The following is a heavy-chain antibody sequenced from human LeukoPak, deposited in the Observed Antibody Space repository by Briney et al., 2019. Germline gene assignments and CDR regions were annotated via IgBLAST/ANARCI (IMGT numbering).Heavy chain of an antibody. D-gene: IGHD4-23*01. CDR2: FYPGDSAS. CDR3: ARQSTVVN. V-gene: IGHV5-51*01. Sequence: GESLKISCQGSGYSFATYWIGWVRQMPGRGLEWMGLFYPGDSASRYSASFQGQVTLSVDKSISTAYLQWSSLKASDTAMYYCARQSTVVNWGQGTMVTVSS. J-gene: IGHJ3*01. CDR1: GYSFATYW.